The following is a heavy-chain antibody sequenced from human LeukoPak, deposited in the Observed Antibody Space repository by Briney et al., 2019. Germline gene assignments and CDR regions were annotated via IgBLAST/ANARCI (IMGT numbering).Heavy chain of an antibody. D-gene: IGHD5-24*01. CDR3: ARSTGVVEMASSFDY. CDR1: GFTFSSYA. V-gene: IGHV3-30-3*01. J-gene: IGHJ4*02. CDR2: ISYDGSNK. Sequence: GGSLRLSCAASGFTFSSYAMHWVRQAPGKGLEWVAVISYDGSNKYYADSVKGRFTISRDNSKNTLYLQMNSLRAEDTAVYYCARSTGVVEMASSFDYWGQGTLVTVSS.